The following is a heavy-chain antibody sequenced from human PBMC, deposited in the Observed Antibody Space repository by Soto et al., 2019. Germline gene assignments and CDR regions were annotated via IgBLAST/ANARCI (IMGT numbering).Heavy chain of an antibody. J-gene: IGHJ4*02. D-gene: IGHD3-10*01. Sequence: QVQLVQSGAEVKKPGSSVKVSCKASRGTFSSYTISWVRQAPGQGLEWMGRIIPILGIANYAQKFQGRVTITADKSTSPAYMELSSLRSEDTAVYYCAGGFGEFTYYFDYWGQGTLVTVSS. CDR1: RGTFSSYT. CDR2: IIPILGIA. CDR3: AGGFGEFTYYFDY. V-gene: IGHV1-69*02.